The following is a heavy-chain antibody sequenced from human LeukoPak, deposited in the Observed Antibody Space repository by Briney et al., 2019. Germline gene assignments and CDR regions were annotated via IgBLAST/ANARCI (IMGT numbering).Heavy chain of an antibody. J-gene: IGHJ6*02. CDR2: IYYSGST. CDR1: GGSISSSSYY. CDR3: ARGRPLYDFWSGYRYYYYGMDV. D-gene: IGHD3-3*01. V-gene: IGHV4-39*01. Sequence: TTSETLSLTCTVSGGSISSSSYYWGWIRQPPGKGLEWIGSIYYSGSTYYNPSLKSRVTISVDTSKNQFSLKLSSVTAADTAVYYCARGRPLYDFWSGYRYYYYGMDVWGQGTTVTVSS.